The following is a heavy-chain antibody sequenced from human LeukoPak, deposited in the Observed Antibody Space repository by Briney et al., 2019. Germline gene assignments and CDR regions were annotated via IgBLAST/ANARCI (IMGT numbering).Heavy chain of an antibody. Sequence: GGSLRLSCAASGFTFSSYWVHWVRQAPGKGLVWVSRINSDGSSTSYADSVKGRFTISRDNAKNTLYLQMNSLRAEDTAVYYCARDGARAYYFDYWGQGTLVTVSS. CDR2: INSDGSST. J-gene: IGHJ4*02. CDR3: ARDGARAYYFDY. CDR1: GFTFSSYW. V-gene: IGHV3-74*01.